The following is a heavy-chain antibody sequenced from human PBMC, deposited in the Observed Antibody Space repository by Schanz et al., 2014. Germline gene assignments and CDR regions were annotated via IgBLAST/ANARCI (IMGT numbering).Heavy chain of an antibody. CDR1: GFTFSSSW. J-gene: IGHJ3*02. V-gene: IGHV3-74*01. CDR3: ARENLNWEAFDI. D-gene: IGHD7-27*01. CDR2: IASGGSHT. Sequence: EVQLVESGGGLVQPGGSLRLSCAASGFTFSSSWMHWVRQAPGKGLEWVSTIASGGSHTFYADSVTGRFTISGDNSKNTLFLQMNSLRVEDTAVYYCARENLNWEAFDIWGQGTVVTVSS.